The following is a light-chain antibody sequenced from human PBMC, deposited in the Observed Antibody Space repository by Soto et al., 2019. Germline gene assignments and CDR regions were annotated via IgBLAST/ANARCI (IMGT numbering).Light chain of an antibody. CDR2: AAS. J-gene: IGKJ5*01. CDR1: QGISNY. V-gene: IGKV1-27*01. CDR3: QKYNSAPHT. Sequence: DIQMTHSPSSLSASVGDRVTITCRASQGISNYLAWYQQKPGKVPKLLIYAASTLQSGVPSRFSGSGSGIDFTLTISSLQREDVATYYCQKYNSAPHTFGQGTRLEIK.